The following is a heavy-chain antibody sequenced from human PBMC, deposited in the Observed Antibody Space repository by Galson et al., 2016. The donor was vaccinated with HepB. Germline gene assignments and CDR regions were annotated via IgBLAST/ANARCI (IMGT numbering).Heavy chain of an antibody. Sequence: ETLSLTCTVSGGSISNSNYYWGWIRQPPGKGLEWIGSIYYSGSTYYNPSLKSRVTISVDTSNNQFSLKLSSVTAADTAVYYCARDIGEDDILTGSNYWGQGTLVTVSS. J-gene: IGHJ4*02. CDR3: ARDIGEDDILTGSNY. CDR2: IYYSGST. D-gene: IGHD3-9*01. V-gene: IGHV4-39*07. CDR1: GGSISNSNYY.